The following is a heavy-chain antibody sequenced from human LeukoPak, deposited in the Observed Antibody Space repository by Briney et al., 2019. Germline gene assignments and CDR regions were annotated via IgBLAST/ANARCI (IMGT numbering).Heavy chain of an antibody. CDR1: GFTFDDYA. CDR3: TKDHVDRSGWSASDI. V-gene: IGHV3-9*01. J-gene: IGHJ3*02. D-gene: IGHD6-19*01. Sequence: PGGSLRLSCAASGFTFDDYAMHWVRQAPGKGLEWVSGISWNSGSIGYADSVKGRFTISRDNAKNSLYLQMNSLRPEDTALYYCTKDHVDRSGWSASDIWGQGTMVTVSS. CDR2: ISWNSGSI.